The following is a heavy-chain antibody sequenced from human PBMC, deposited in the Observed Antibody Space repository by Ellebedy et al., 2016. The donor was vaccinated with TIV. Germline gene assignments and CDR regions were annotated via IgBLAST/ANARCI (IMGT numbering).Heavy chain of an antibody. V-gene: IGHV5-51*01. D-gene: IGHD6-19*01. J-gene: IGHJ2*01. Sequence: KVSXXGSGYSFTSYWIAWVRQMPGKGLEWMGIIYPGDSDTRYSPSFQGQVTISADKSISTAYLQLSSLKASDTAMYYCARTIAVAGFYLYFDLWGRGTLVTVSS. CDR1: GYSFTSYW. CDR3: ARTIAVAGFYLYFDL. CDR2: IYPGDSDT.